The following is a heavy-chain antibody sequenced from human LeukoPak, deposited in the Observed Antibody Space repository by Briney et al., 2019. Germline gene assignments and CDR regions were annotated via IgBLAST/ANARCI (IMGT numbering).Heavy chain of an antibody. CDR3: AGITIFGGDY. V-gene: IGHV1-24*01. Sequence: ASVKVSCKVSGYTLTELSMHWVRQAPGKGLEWMGGFDPEDGGTIYAQKFQGRVTMTEDTSTDTAYMGLSSLRSEDTAVYYCAGITIFGGDYWGQGTLVTVSS. CDR1: GYTLTELS. CDR2: FDPEDGGT. J-gene: IGHJ4*02. D-gene: IGHD3-3*01.